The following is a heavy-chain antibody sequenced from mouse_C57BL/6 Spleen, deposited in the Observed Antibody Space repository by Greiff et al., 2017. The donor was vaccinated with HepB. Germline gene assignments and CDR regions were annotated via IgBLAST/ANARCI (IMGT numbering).Heavy chain of an antibody. CDR3: AREPYYYGSSYWYFDV. V-gene: IGHV7-1*01. CDR2: SRNKANDYTT. Sequence: EVKVVDSGGGLVQSGRSLRLSCATSGFTFSDFYMEWVRQAPGKGLEWIAASRNKANDYTTEYSASVKGRFIVSRDTSQSILYLQMNALRAEDTAIYYCAREPYYYGSSYWYFDVWGTGTTVTVSS. CDR1: GFTFSDFY. D-gene: IGHD1-1*01. J-gene: IGHJ1*03.